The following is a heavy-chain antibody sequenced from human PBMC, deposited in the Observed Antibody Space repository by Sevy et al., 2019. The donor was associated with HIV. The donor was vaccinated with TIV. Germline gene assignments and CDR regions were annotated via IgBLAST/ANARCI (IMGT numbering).Heavy chain of an antibody. D-gene: IGHD5-12*01. V-gene: IGHV4-59*01. CDR3: TCSPPVRSGDDSLNWFDP. J-gene: IGHJ5*02. CDR2: IYYTGST. CDR1: GVSISAYY. Sequence: SETLSLTCTVSGVSISAYYWSWIRQPPGKALEYIGFIYYTGSTYYNPSLKNRVTISVDTSKNKFSLNLSSVTAADTAVYYTTCSPPVRSGDDSLNWFDPWGQGTVVTVSS.